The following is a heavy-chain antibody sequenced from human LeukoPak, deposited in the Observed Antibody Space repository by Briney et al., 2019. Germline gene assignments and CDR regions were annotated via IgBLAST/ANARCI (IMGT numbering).Heavy chain of an antibody. V-gene: IGHV2-70*04. Sequence: SGPTLVKPTQTLTLTSTIPGFSLSTSGVGVGWIRQPPGKALEWLARIAWDDDRFYSTSLKTRTTISRDTSKNQAVITLTNSDPVDTATYYCARTRAVAGEAHFDYWGQGTLVTVSS. D-gene: IGHD6-19*01. J-gene: IGHJ4*02. CDR3: ARTRAVAGEAHFDY. CDR2: IAWDDDR. CDR1: GFSLSTSGVG.